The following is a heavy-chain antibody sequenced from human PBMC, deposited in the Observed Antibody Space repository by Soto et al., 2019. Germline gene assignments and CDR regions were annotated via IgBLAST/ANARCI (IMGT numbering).Heavy chain of an antibody. CDR2: ISSSSSTI. J-gene: IGHJ4*02. V-gene: IGHV3-48*01. CDR3: ARGTYYYDSSGYYAY. CDR1: GFTFSSYS. D-gene: IGHD3-22*01. Sequence: PGGSLRLSCAASGFTFSSYSMNWVRQAPGKGLEWVSYISSSSSTIYYADSVKGRFTISRDNAKNSLYLQMNSLRAEDTAVYYCARGTYYYDSSGYYAYWGQGTLVTSPQ.